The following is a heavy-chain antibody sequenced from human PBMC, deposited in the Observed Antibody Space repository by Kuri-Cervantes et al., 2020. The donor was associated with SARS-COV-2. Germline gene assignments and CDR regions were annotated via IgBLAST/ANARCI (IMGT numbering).Heavy chain of an antibody. CDR2: IYNSGST. J-gene: IGHJ6*03. Sequence: SETLSLTCTVSGGSISNYYWGWIRQPPGKGLEWIGSIYNSGSTYYNPSLKSRVTISVDTAKNQFSLKLSSVTATDTAVYYCAGIQTAYSGYDGYYYNYMDVWGKGTTVTVSS. D-gene: IGHD5-12*01. CDR1: GGSISNYY. V-gene: IGHV4-39*01. CDR3: AGIQTAYSGYDGYYYNYMDV.